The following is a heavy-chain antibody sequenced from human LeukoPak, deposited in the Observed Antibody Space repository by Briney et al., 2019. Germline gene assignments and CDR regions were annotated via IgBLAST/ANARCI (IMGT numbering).Heavy chain of an antibody. D-gene: IGHD5-18*01. CDR3: ARERGYSYGYSDY. Sequence: GGSLRLSCAASGFTFSSYSMNWVRQAPGKGLEWVSSISSSSSYIYYADSVKGRFTISRDNAKNSLYLQMNSLRAEDTAVYYCARERGYSYGYSDYWGQGTLVTVSS. J-gene: IGHJ4*02. CDR2: ISSSSSYI. CDR1: GFTFSSYS. V-gene: IGHV3-21*01.